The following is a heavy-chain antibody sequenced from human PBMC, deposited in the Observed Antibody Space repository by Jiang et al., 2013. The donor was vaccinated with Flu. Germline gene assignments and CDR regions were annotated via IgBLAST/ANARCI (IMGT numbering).Heavy chain of an antibody. CDR1: GGSISSSNW. CDR3: ARVDSWSEWLPSGNWFDP. Sequence: GPGLVKPSGTLSLTCAVSGGSISSSNWWSWVRQPPGKGLEWIGEIYHSGSTNYNPSLKSRVTISVDKSKNQFSLKLSSVTAADTAVYYCARVDSWSEWLPSGNWFDPWGQGTLVTVSS. D-gene: IGHD3-3*01. CDR2: IYHSGST. V-gene: IGHV4-4*02. J-gene: IGHJ5*02.